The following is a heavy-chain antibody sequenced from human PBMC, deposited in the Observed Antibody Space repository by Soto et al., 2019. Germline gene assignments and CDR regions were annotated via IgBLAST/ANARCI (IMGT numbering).Heavy chain of an antibody. CDR1: GFTFSSYG. CDR2: ISSDGTSR. V-gene: IGHV3-30*18. D-gene: IGHD4-4*01. J-gene: IGHJ6*02. CDR3: AKVRVKDYYYYAMDV. Sequence: GGSLSLACAASGFTFSSYGMHWVRQAPGKGLEWVAVISSDGTSRFYADSVKGRFTISRDNSKNTLYLQMNSLRAEDTAMYYCAKVRVKDYYYYAMDVWGQGTTVTV.